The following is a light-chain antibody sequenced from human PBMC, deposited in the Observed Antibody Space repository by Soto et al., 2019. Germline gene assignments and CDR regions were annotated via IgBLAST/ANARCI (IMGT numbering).Light chain of an antibody. CDR1: QSISSD. CDR3: QMYGSSPLWT. Sequence: EIVMTQSPATLSVSPGERATLSCRASQSISSDLAWFQQKPGQAPRLLIYGASSRATGIPDRFSGSWSGTDFTLTISSLEPEDFAVYYCQMYGSSPLWTFGQGTKVDIK. J-gene: IGKJ1*01. CDR2: GAS. V-gene: IGKV3-20*01.